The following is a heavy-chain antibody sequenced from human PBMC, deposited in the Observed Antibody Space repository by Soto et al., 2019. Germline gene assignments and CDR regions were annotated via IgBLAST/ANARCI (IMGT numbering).Heavy chain of an antibody. CDR1: GGTVTDSW. Sequence: GASQQSSGEGRGGTVTDSWRASVRQMTGQGLEWMGIIYPGDSDTRYSPSFQGHVTITVDKSTNTAYLQWNTLGASDTAMYYCSKHISNFGYSSHARDAWGQGPRSPSP. D-gene: IGHD4-4*01. CDR3: SKHISNFGYSSHARDA. V-gene: IGHV5-51*01. J-gene: IGHJ6*02. CDR2: IYPGDSDT.